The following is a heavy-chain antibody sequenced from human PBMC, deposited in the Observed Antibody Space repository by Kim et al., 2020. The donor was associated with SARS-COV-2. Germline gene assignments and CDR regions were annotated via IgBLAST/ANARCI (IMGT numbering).Heavy chain of an antibody. V-gene: IGHV3-11*01. D-gene: IGHD3-10*01. Sequence: GGSLRLSCAASGFPFSDYDMSWIRLPPGKGLEWVSYISSGGSAIYYADSVKGRFTISRANAQNPLYLQMNSLRPEDTAVYYCATEGISYFGSGTYEGTELVYWGHETLVTVSS. CDR3: ATEGISYFGSGTYEGTELVY. CDR2: ISSGGSAI. CDR1: GFPFSDYD. J-gene: IGHJ4*01.